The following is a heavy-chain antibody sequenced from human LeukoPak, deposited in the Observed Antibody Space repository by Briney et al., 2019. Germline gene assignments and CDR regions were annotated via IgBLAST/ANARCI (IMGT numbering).Heavy chain of an antibody. CDR2: INHSEST. D-gene: IGHD5-12*01. J-gene: IGHJ6*03. Sequence: SETLSLTCAVYGGSFSGYYWSWIRQPPGQGLEWIGEINHSESTNYNPSLKSRVTISVDTSKNQFSLKLSSVTAADTAVYYCAKDSGYDEYYYYYYYMDVWGKGTTVTVSS. CDR3: AKDSGYDEYYYYYYYMDV. CDR1: GGSFSGYY. V-gene: IGHV4-34*01.